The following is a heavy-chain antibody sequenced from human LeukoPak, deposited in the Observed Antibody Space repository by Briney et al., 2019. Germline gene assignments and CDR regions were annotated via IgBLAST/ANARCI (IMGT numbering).Heavy chain of an antibody. V-gene: IGHV3-48*03. J-gene: IGHJ4*02. CDR2: ISSSGYTI. Sequence: GGSLTLSCAASGFSLSSYEMQWVRQAPGKGLEWVSYISSSGYTIYYADSVKGRFTISRDNAKNSLYLQMNSLRAEDTAVYYCARGPTYSSIWHVDYWGQGTLVTVSS. CDR1: GFSLSSYE. CDR3: ARGPTYSSIWHVDY. D-gene: IGHD6-13*01.